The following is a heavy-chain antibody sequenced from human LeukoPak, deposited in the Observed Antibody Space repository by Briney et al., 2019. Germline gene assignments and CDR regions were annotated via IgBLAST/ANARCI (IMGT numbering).Heavy chain of an antibody. J-gene: IGHJ6*03. V-gene: IGHV1-8*03. Sequence: ASVKVSCKASGYTLTSYDINWVRQATGQGLEWMGWMNPNSGNTGYAQKFQGRVTITRNTSISTAYMELSSLRSEDTAVYYCAREAGRYCSSTSCYTSGVAYYYYYMDVWGKGTTVTVSS. D-gene: IGHD2-2*02. CDR2: MNPNSGNT. CDR1: GYTLTSYD. CDR3: AREAGRYCSSTSCYTSGVAYYYYYMDV.